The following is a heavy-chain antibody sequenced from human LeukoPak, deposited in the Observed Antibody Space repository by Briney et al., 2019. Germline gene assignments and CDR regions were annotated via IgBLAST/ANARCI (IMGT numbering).Heavy chain of an antibody. CDR3: ARGHGYGYGSLGSYYFDY. CDR1: GGSFSGYY. Sequence: PSETLSLTCAVYGGSFSGYYWSWIRQPPGKGLEWIGEINHSGSTNYNPSLKSRVTISVDTSKNQFSLKLSSVTAADTAVYYCARGHGYGYGSLGSYYFDYWGQGTLVTVSS. J-gene: IGHJ4*02. CDR2: INHSGST. V-gene: IGHV4-34*01. D-gene: IGHD5-18*01.